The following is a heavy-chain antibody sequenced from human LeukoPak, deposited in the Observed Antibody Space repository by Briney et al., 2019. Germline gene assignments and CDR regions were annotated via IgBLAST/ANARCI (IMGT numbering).Heavy chain of an antibody. Sequence: WASVKVSCKASGYTFSSYGISWVRQAPGQGLEWMGWISAYNGNTNYAQKFQDRVTMTTDTSTSTAYMELRSLRSDDTAVYYCARPRDTAIDWYFDLWGRGTLVTVSS. CDR3: ARPRDTAIDWYFDL. CDR2: ISAYNGNT. V-gene: IGHV1-18*01. D-gene: IGHD5-18*01. J-gene: IGHJ2*01. CDR1: GYTFSSYG.